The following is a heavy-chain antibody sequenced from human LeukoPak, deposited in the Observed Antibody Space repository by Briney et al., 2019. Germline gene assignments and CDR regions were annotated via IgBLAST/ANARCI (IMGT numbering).Heavy chain of an antibody. CDR2: IYYSGST. CDR3: ARRQQLAELFDY. Sequence: SETLSLTCTVSGGSISSSSYYWGWIRQPPGKGLEWIGSIYYSGSTYYNPSLKSRVTISVDTSENQFSLKLSSVTAADTAVYYCARRQQLAELFDYWGQGTLVTVSS. D-gene: IGHD6-13*01. CDR1: GGSISSSSYY. V-gene: IGHV4-39*01. J-gene: IGHJ4*02.